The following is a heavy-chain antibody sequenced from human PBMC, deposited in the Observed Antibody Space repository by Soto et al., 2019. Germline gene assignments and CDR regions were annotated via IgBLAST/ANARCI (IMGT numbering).Heavy chain of an antibody. CDR3: ARHETWLTGAVFDC. CDR2: ISPNSRYK. J-gene: IGHJ3*01. V-gene: IGHV3-21*01. CDR1: GFTFSSYS. D-gene: IGHD7-27*01. Sequence: EVLLVESGGGLVSPGGSLRLSCAASGFTFSSYSMDWVRQAPGKGLEWVSSISPNSRYKFYADSVRGRFTISRDENALYLHLNGMGAEATAVYYCARHETWLTGAVFDCWGHGSMVPVSS.